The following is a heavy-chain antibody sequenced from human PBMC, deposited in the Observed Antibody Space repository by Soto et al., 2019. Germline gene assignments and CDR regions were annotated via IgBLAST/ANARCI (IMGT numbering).Heavy chain of an antibody. J-gene: IGHJ6*02. CDR3: ARESYGSGSYDGMDV. D-gene: IGHD3-10*01. V-gene: IGHV6-1*01. CDR1: GDSVSSNNAA. CDR2: TYYRSKWYN. Sequence: PSQTLSLTCVISGDSVSSNNAAWNWIRQSPSRGLEWLGRTYYRSKWYNDYAVSVKSRIDINPETSKNQFSLQLNSVSPEDTAIYYCARESYGSGSYDGMDVWGQGTTVTVSS.